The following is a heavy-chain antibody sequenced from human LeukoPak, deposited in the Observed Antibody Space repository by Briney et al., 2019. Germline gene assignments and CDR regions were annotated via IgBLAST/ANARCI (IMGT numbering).Heavy chain of an antibody. CDR2: IYYSGST. CDR3: ARGLSGRGHYFDY. V-gene: IGHV4-59*01. D-gene: IGHD3-10*01. CDR1: SGSISSYY. J-gene: IGHJ4*02. Sequence: SETLSLTCTVSSGSISSYYWSWIRQSPGKGLEWIGYIYYSGSTDYNPSLKSRVTISVDTSKNQFSLKLSSVTAADTAAYYCARGLSGRGHYFDYWGQGALVTVSS.